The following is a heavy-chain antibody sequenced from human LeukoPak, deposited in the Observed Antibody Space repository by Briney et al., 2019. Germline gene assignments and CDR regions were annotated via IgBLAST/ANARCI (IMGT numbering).Heavy chain of an antibody. CDR1: GGSISSSSYY. Sequence: SETLSLTCTVSGGSISSSSYYWGWIRQPPGKGLEWIGSIYYSGSTYYNPSLKSRVTISVDTSKNQFSLRLSSVTAADTAVYYCAKDRLGAHRYYFDYWGQGTLVTVSS. J-gene: IGHJ4*02. CDR2: IYYSGST. V-gene: IGHV4-39*02. CDR3: AKDRLGAHRYYFDY. D-gene: IGHD1-26*01.